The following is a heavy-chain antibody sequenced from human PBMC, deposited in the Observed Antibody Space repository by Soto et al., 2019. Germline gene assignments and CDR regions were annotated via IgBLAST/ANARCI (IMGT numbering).Heavy chain of an antibody. CDR3: AEEGAYYYDSSGYPGDYGMDV. Sequence: SVKVSCKASGFTFTSSAVQWVRQARGQRLEWIGWIVVGSGNTNYAQKFQERVTITRDMSTSTAYMELSSLRSEDTAVYYCAEEGAYYYDSSGYPGDYGMDVWGQGTTVTVSS. CDR1: GFTFTSSA. J-gene: IGHJ6*02. D-gene: IGHD3-22*01. V-gene: IGHV1-58*01. CDR2: IVVGSGNT.